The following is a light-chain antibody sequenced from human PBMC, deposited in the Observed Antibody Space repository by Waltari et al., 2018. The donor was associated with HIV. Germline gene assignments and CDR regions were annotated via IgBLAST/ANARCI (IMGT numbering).Light chain of an antibody. J-gene: IGKJ2*01. CDR1: QNMHNY. Sequence: EIVLTQSPPTLSLSPGETATLSCRASQNMHNYLAWYQQKPGQPPRLVIYDTSNRATGIPTRFGGSGSATHFTLTITSLEPEDFAVYYCQQRSIWPPYPFGQGTRLEIK. CDR2: DTS. V-gene: IGKV3-11*01. CDR3: QQRSIWPPYP.